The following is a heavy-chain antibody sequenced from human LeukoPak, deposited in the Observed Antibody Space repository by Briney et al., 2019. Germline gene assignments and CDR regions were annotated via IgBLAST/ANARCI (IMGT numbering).Heavy chain of an antibody. V-gene: IGHV3-30*18. J-gene: IGHJ5*02. CDR2: ISYDGSNK. CDR1: GFTFSSYG. D-gene: IGHD6-13*01. Sequence: PGGSLRLSCAASGFTFSSYGMHWVRQAPGKGLEWVAVISYDGSNKYYADSVKGRFTISRDNSKNTLYLQMNGLRAEDTAVYYCAKDASSDSSWVFDPWGQGTLVTVSS. CDR3: AKDASSDSSWVFDP.